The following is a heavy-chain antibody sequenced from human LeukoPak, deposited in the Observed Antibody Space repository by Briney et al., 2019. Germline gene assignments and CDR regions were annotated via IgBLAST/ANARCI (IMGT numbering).Heavy chain of an antibody. V-gene: IGHV4-31*03. J-gene: IGHJ5*02. D-gene: IGHD2-15*01. Sequence: PSETLSLTCTVSGDSINTGAYYWSWIRQYPGKGLEWIGYIYYSGTTYYNPSLKSRLTISVDSSRKQFSLTLTSVTAADTAIYYCARLGNCSGGSCYRWLDPWGQGTLVTVSS. CDR2: IYYSGTT. CDR3: ARLGNCSGGSCYRWLDP. CDR1: GDSINTGAYY.